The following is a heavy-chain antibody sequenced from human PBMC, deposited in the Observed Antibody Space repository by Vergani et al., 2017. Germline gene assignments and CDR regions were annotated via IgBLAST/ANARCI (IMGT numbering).Heavy chain of an antibody. J-gene: IGHJ6*02. CDR3: ARGLLGYCSSTSGYTAVQGRDGMDV. CDR2: INHSGST. D-gene: IGHD2-2*02. Sequence: QVQLQQWGAGLLKPSETLSLTCAVYGGSFSGYYWSWIRQPPGKGLEWIGEINHSGSTNYNPSLKRRVTISVNTSKNHFALKLSSVTAADTAVYSCARGLLGYCSSTSGYTAVQGRDGMDVWGQGTTVTVSS. CDR1: GGSFSGYY. V-gene: IGHV4-34*01.